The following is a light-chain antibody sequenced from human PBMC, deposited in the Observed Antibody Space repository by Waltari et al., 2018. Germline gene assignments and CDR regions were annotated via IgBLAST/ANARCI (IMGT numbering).Light chain of an antibody. J-gene: IGKJ2*03. CDR2: KAS. CDR1: ENVNNY. V-gene: IGKV1-39*01. Sequence: DIQMTQSTSSLAASVGDRVNITCRASENVNNYLNWYQQKPGKAPKLLIYKASTLQSGVPSRFSGSGSGTDYTFTISSLQSEDVATYYCQHGYGTPYSFGQGTKVEIK. CDR3: QHGYGTPYS.